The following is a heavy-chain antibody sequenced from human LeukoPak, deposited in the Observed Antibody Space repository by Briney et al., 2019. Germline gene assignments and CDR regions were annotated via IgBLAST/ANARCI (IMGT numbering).Heavy chain of an antibody. Sequence: SETLSLTCTVSGASISSGDYYWGWIRQPPGKGLEWIGSGSTYYNPSLKSRVTISVDTSKNQFSLKLSSVTAADTAVYFCASPRGDDSGGYYTWYFHHWGQGILVTVSS. V-gene: IGHV4-39*07. CDR1: GASISSGDYY. CDR2: SGST. J-gene: IGHJ1*01. D-gene: IGHD3-22*01. CDR3: ASPRGDDSGGYYTWYFHH.